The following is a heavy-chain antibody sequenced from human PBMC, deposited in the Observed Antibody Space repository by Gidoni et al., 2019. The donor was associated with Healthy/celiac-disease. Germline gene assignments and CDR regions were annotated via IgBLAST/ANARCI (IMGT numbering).Heavy chain of an antibody. J-gene: IGHJ3*02. CDR2: ISGSGGST. V-gene: IGHV3-23*01. Sequence: EVQLLESGGGLVQPGGSLRLSCAASGVPFSSYAMSWVRQDPGKGLVGGSAISGSGGSTYYADSVKGRFTISRDNSKNTLYLQMNSLRAEDTAVYYCAKDSGPRAGGGAFDIWGQGTMVTVSS. CDR1: GVPFSSYA. CDR3: AKDSGPRAGGGAFDI. D-gene: IGHD1-26*01.